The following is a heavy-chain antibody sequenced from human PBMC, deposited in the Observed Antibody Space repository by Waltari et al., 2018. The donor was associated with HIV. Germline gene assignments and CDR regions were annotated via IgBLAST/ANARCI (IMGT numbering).Heavy chain of an antibody. CDR1: GFTFSSHW. CDR2: INGDGSGT. D-gene: IGHD4-17*01. V-gene: IGHV3-74*01. Sequence: EVQLVESGGGLVQAGGSLRLSCAASGFTFSSHWMHWVRQAPGKGLVWVARINGDGSGTSYADSGRCRFSISRENAENSLHLHMNSVRPEDTGLYYCTREGVETTAPADYWGQGTLVTVSS. CDR3: TREGVETTAPADY. J-gene: IGHJ4*02.